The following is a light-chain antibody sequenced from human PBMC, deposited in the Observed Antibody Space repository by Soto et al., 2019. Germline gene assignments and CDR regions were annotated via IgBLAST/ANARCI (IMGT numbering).Light chain of an antibody. CDR1: QSVSSY. V-gene: IGKV3-11*01. CDR2: DAS. Sequence: EIVLTQSPATLSLSPGERATLSCRASQSVSSYLAWYQHKPGQAPRLLIYDASNRATGIPARFSGSGSGTDFTLTISRLEPEDFAVYYCQQYDSWPPLFTFGPGTKVDL. J-gene: IGKJ3*01. CDR3: QQYDSWPPLFT.